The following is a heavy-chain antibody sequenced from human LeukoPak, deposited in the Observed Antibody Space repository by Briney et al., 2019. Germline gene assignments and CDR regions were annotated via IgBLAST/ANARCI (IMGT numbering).Heavy chain of an antibody. V-gene: IGHV3-21*01. CDR2: ISSSSSYI. J-gene: IGHJ6*02. CDR3: ARYLGHTAENYGMDV. D-gene: IGHD5-18*01. CDR1: GFTFSSYS. Sequence: GGSLRLSCAASGFTFSSYSMNWVRQAPGKGLEWVSSISSSSSYIYYADSVKGRFTISRDNAKNSLYLQMNSLRAEDTAVYYCARYLGHTAENYGMDVWGQGTTVTVSS.